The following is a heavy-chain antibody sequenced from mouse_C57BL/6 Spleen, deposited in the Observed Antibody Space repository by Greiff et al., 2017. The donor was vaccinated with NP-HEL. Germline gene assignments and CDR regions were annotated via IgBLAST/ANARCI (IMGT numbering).Heavy chain of an antibody. CDR1: GYSITSGYY. D-gene: IGHD2-1*01. J-gene: IGHJ1*03. CDR2: ISYDGSN. CDR3: ARERDYGNYGYFDV. Sequence: EVKLEESGPGLVKPSQSLSLTCSVTGYSITSGYYWNWIRQFPGNKLEWMGYISYDGSNNYNPSLKNRISITRDTSKNQFFLKLNSVTTEDTATYYCARERDYGNYGYFDVWGTGTTVTVSS. V-gene: IGHV3-6*01.